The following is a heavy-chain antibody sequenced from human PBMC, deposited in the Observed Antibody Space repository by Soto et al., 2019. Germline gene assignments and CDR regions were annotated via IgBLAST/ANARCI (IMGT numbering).Heavy chain of an antibody. J-gene: IGHJ4*02. CDR3: ARDRRDGYNFDY. Sequence: PGGSLRISCAASGFTFCTYWMHGVRQGPGKGLVWVSHVRNDGSFTTYADSVKGRFTISRDNAKNSLYLQMNSLRAEDTAVYYSARDRRDGYNFDYWGQGTLVTVSS. CDR1: GFTFCTYW. D-gene: IGHD5-12*01. V-gene: IGHV3-74*01. CDR2: VRNDGSFT.